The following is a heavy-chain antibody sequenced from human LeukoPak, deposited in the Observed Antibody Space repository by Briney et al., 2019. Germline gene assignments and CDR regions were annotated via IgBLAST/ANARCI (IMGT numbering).Heavy chain of an antibody. J-gene: IGHJ4*02. V-gene: IGHV3-30-3*01. CDR3: ARDGAPRSGGLFDY. CDR2: ISYDGSNK. D-gene: IGHD3-10*01. CDR1: GFTFSSYA. Sequence: GGSLRLSCAASGFTFSSYAMHWVRQAPGKGLEWVAVISYDGSNKYYADSVKGRFTISRDDSKNTLYLQMNSLRAEDTAVYYCARDGAPRSGGLFDYWGQGTLVTVSS.